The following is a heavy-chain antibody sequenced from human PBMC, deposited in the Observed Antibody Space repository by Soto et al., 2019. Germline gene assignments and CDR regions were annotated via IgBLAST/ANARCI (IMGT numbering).Heavy chain of an antibody. D-gene: IGHD2-8*01. CDR3: ARGPGAPECINGVCNIIYSYPEFNWYDP. J-gene: IGHJ5*02. V-gene: IGHV1-8*01. Sequence: ASVKVSCKASGYRFTSYDINWVRQATGQGLEWMGWINPNSGSAGYAQKFQGRVTMTRDTSISTVYMELSSLTSEDTAVYYCARGPGAPECINGVCNIIYSYPEFNWYDPWGQGTLVTVSS. CDR2: INPNSGSA. CDR1: GYRFTSYD.